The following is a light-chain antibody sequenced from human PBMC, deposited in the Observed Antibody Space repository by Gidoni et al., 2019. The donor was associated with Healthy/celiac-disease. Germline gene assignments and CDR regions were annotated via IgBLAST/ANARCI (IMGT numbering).Light chain of an antibody. CDR1: QSVLYSSNNKNY. V-gene: IGKV4-1*01. CDR3: QQYYSTPRT. Sequence: DIVMTQSTDSLAVSLGERATINCKSSQSVLYSSNNKNYLAWYQQKPGKPPKLLIYWASTRESGVPDRFSCSGSGTDFTLTISSLQAEDVAVYYCQQYYSTPRTFGQXTKVEIK. CDR2: WAS. J-gene: IGKJ1*01.